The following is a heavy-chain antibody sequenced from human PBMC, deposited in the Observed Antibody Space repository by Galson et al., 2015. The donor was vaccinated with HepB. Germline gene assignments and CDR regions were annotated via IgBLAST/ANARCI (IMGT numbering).Heavy chain of an antibody. J-gene: IGHJ4*02. CDR2: IWHDGTDK. Sequence: SLRLSCAASGFTFSNYDMHWVRQAPGRGLEWVAVIWHDGTDKYHAESVRGRFTVSRDNSKNTLYLQMNSLRAEDTAVYHCARERSGGEWANFDYWGQGTLVTVSS. V-gene: IGHV3-33*01. CDR3: ARERSGGEWANFDY. D-gene: IGHD3-10*01. CDR1: GFTFSNYD.